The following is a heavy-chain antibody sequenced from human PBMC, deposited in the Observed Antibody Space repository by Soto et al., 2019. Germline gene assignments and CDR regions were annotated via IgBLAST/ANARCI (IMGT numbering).Heavy chain of an antibody. J-gene: IGHJ4*02. CDR1: GFTFSSYA. Sequence: QVQLVESGGGVVQPGRSLRLSCSASGFTFSSYAMHWVRQTPGKGLEWVAVISYDGNSKYYADSVKGRFTISRDNSKSTLYLQMNSPRGEDTAVYYCAGDRGAKIGIHYWGQGTLVTVSS. V-gene: IGHV3-30-3*01. D-gene: IGHD3-22*01. CDR2: ISYDGNSK. CDR3: AGDRGAKIGIHY.